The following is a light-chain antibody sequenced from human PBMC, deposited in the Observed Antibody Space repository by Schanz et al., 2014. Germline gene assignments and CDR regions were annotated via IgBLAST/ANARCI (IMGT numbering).Light chain of an antibody. CDR1: SSDVGGYNY. V-gene: IGLV2-14*01. Sequence: QSALTQPPSASGSPGQSVTISCTGTSSDVGGYNYVSWYQQHPDNAPKLMIYDVTNRPSGVSNRFSGSKSGNTASLTISGLQAEDEADYYCSSYTSTNSVIFGGGTKVTVL. CDR2: DVT. J-gene: IGLJ2*01. CDR3: SSYTSTNSVI.